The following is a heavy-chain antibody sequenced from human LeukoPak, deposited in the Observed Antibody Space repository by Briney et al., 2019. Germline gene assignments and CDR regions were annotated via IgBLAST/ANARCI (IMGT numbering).Heavy chain of an antibody. CDR1: GFTFSSYS. CDR3: ARVKGASIDYYDSSGYYYLRGYFDY. Sequence: GGSLRLSCAASGFTFSSYSMNWVRQAPGKGLEWVSSISSSSSYIYYADSGKGRFTISRDNAKNSLYLQMHSLRAEDTAVYYCARVKGASIDYYDSSGYYYLRGYFDYWGQGTLVTVSS. J-gene: IGHJ4*02. D-gene: IGHD3-22*01. V-gene: IGHV3-21*01. CDR2: ISSSSSYI.